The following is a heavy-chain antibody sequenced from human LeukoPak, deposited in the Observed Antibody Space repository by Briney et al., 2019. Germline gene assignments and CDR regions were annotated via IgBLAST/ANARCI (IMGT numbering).Heavy chain of an antibody. CDR2: IYYRGST. J-gene: IGHJ4*02. D-gene: IGHD1-26*01. CDR1: GGSISSYY. Sequence: SETLSLTCTVSGGSISSYYWTWLRQPPGKGLEWIGYIYYRGSTYYTPSLKSRVTISVATSENQFSLNLSSVTAADTAVYYCARVGPTSRAFDYWGQGTLVTVSS. CDR3: ARVGPTSRAFDY. V-gene: IGHV4-59*01.